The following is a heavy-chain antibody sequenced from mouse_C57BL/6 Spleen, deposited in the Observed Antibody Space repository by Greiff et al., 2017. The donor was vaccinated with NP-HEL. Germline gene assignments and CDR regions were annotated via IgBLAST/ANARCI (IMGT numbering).Heavy chain of an antibody. D-gene: IGHD2-5*01. CDR1: GYSITSGYY. V-gene: IGHV3-6*01. CDR3: ARGDYSNYVGVY. CDR2: ISYDGSN. Sequence: VQLKQSGPGLVKPSQSLSLTCSVTGYSITSGYYWNWIRQFPGNKLEWMGYISYDGSNNYNPSLKKRISITRDTSKNQFFLKLNSVTTEDTATYYCARGDYSNYVGVYWGQGTTLTVSS. J-gene: IGHJ2*01.